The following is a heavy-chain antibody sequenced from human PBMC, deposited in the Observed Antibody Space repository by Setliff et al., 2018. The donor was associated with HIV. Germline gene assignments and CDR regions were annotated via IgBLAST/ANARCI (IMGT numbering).Heavy chain of an antibody. CDR1: GFTFSTYA. Sequence: GGSLRLSCAASGFTFSTYAMSWFRQAPGKGLEWVAAISEGVVITYYADSVKGRFTISRDNSKNALYLQMNNLRAEDTALYYCARDEDNSIGTRFDPWSQGTLGTVPQ. D-gene: IGHD6-13*01. CDR2: ISEGVVIT. CDR3: ARDEDNSIGTRFDP. V-gene: IGHV3-23*01. J-gene: IGHJ5*01.